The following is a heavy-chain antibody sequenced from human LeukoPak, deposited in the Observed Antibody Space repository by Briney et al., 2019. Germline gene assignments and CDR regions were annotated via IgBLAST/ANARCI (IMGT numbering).Heavy chain of an antibody. J-gene: IGHJ4*02. CDR3: ARGTDYGGNSPFDY. V-gene: IGHV1-18*01. CDR2: ISAYNGNT. Sequence: ASVKVSCTASGYTFTSYGISWVRQAPGQGLEWMGWISAYNGNTNYAQKLQGRVTMATDTSTSTAYMELRSLRSDDTAVYYCARGTDYGGNSPFDYWGQGTLVTVSS. CDR1: GYTFTSYG. D-gene: IGHD4-23*01.